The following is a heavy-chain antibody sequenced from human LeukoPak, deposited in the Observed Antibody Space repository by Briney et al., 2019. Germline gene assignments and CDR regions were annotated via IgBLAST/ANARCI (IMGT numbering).Heavy chain of an antibody. J-gene: IGHJ4*02. CDR2: ISGSGGST. CDR1: GFTFSSYA. Sequence: PGGSLRLSCAASGFTFSSYAMSWVRQAPGKGLERVSAISGSGGSTYYADSVKGRFTISRDNSKNTLYLQMNSLRAEDTAVYYCAKDPSYYDSSDDYWGQGTLVTVSS. V-gene: IGHV3-23*01. D-gene: IGHD3-22*01. CDR3: AKDPSYYDSSDDY.